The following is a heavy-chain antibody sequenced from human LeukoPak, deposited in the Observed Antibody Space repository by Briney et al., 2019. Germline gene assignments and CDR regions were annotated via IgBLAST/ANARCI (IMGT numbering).Heavy chain of an antibody. V-gene: IGHV1-24*01. D-gene: IGHD1-1*01. CDR2: FDPEDGET. J-gene: IGHJ4*02. CDR1: GGTFSSYA. Sequence: ASVKVSCKASGGTFSSYAISWVRQAPGKGLEWMGGFDPEDGETIYAQKFQGRVTMTEDTSTDTAYMELSSLRSEDTAVYYCATDVQEVGYWGQGTLVTVSS. CDR3: ATDVQEVGY.